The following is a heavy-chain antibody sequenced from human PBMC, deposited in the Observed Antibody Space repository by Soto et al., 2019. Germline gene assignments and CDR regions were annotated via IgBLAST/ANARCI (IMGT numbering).Heavy chain of an antibody. Sequence: QITLKESGPTLVKPTQTLTLTCTFSGFSLSTSGVGVGWIRQPPGKALEWLALIYWDDDKRYSPSLKSRLTITKDTSKNQVVLTMTNMDHVDTATYYCAHRQRYCSGGSCYSFDPWGQGTLVTVSS. CDR2: IYWDDDK. CDR3: AHRQRYCSGGSCYSFDP. D-gene: IGHD2-15*01. CDR1: GFSLSTSGVG. V-gene: IGHV2-5*02. J-gene: IGHJ5*02.